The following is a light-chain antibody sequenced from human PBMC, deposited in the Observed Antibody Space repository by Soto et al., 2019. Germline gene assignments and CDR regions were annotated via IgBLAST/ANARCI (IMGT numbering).Light chain of an antibody. CDR1: QSISSR. CDR2: KAS. J-gene: IGKJ1*01. V-gene: IGKV1-5*03. Sequence: DIHLTQSPSTLSASVGDRVTITCRASQSISSRLAWYQQKPGKVPKLLIYKASSLESGVPSRFSGSGSGTEFTLTISSLQPDDFATYYCQQYDSYSWTFGQGTKVEI. CDR3: QQYDSYSWT.